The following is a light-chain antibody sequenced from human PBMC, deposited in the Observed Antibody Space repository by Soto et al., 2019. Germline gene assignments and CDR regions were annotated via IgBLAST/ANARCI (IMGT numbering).Light chain of an antibody. CDR1: SSNIGAGYD. CDR2: GNS. CDR3: QSYDSSLSGVV. Sequence: QSVLTQPPSVSGAPGQRVTISCTGSSSNIGAGYDVHWYHQLPGTAPKLLIYGNSNRLSGVPDRFSGSKSGTSASLAITGLQAEDEADYYCQSYDSSLSGVVFGGGTKLTVL. J-gene: IGLJ2*01. V-gene: IGLV1-40*01.